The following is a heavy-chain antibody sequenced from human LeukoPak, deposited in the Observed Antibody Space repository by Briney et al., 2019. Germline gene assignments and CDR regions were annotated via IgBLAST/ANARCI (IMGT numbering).Heavy chain of an antibody. CDR3: ARALYGSGVYYFDY. Sequence: GGSLRLSCAASGFTFSDYSMNWVRQAPGKGLEWLSNISSSTSTYHADTVKDRFTISRDNAKNSLYLQMNSLRAEDTAVYYCARALYGSGVYYFDYWGQGTLVTVSS. CDR2: ISSSTST. CDR1: GFTFSDYS. D-gene: IGHD3-10*01. V-gene: IGHV3-69-1*02. J-gene: IGHJ4*02.